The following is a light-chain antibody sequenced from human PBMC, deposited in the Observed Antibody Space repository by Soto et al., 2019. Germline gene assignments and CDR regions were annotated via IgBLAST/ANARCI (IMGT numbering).Light chain of an antibody. CDR1: QGISSY. J-gene: IGKJ3*01. V-gene: IGKV1-9*01. CDR3: QQLNSYPVT. Sequence: DIQLTQSPSFLSASVGDRVTITCRASQGISSYLAWYQQKPGKAPKLLIYGASTLQSGVPTRFSGGGSGTAFTLTISSLQPEDFATYYCQQLNSYPVTFGPGTKVDIK. CDR2: GAS.